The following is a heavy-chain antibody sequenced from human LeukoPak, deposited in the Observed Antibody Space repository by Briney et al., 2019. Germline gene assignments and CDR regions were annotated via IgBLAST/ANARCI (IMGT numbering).Heavy chain of an antibody. V-gene: IGHV3-30*02. J-gene: IGHJ4*02. Sequence: GGSLRLSCAASGFSFSTYGLHWVRHTPGKGLEWVAFIRYDGSNEYYADSVKGRFTISRDNSKNTLHLQMNSLRVEDTAVYYCARPMNEYDSSGFFHYWGQGTLVTVSS. CDR2: IRYDGSNE. CDR1: GFSFSTYG. D-gene: IGHD3-22*01. CDR3: ARPMNEYDSSGFFHY.